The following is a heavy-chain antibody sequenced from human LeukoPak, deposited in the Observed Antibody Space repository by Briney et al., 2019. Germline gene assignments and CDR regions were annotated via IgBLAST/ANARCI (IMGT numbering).Heavy chain of an antibody. CDR3: ARDGFFGSGIVGAFDI. CDR1: GYTFSSYG. D-gene: IGHD3-10*01. V-gene: IGHV1-18*01. J-gene: IGHJ3*02. CDR2: ISAYNGNT. Sequence: GASVKVSCKASGYTFSSYGISWVRQAPGQGLEWMGWISAYNGNTNYAQKFQGRVTMTTDTSTSTAYMELRSLRFDDTAVYYCARDGFFGSGIVGAFDIWGQGTMVTVSS.